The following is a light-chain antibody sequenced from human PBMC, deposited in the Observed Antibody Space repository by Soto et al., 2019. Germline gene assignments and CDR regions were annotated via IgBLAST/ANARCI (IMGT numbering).Light chain of an antibody. J-gene: IGLJ1*01. CDR2: QVS. V-gene: IGLV2-14*01. CDR1: RRDLGGYNF. CDR3: CSYTSSSPYV. Sequence: QSLLTQPASVSGSPGQSITISCTGTRRDLGGYNFVSWYQHHPGKAPKLMIYQVSNRPSGVSNRFSGSKSGNTASLTISGLQAEDEADYYCCSYTSSSPYVFGTGTKVTVL.